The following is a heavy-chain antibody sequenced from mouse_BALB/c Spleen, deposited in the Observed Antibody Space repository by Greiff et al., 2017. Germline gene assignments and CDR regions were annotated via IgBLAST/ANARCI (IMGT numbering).Heavy chain of an antibody. CDR1: GYAFTNYL. CDR3: ARGHFDY. V-gene: IGHV1-54*01. Sequence: VQLQQSGAELVRPGTSVKVSCKASGYAFTNYLIEWVKQRPGQGLEWIGVIKPGSGGTNYNEKFKGKATLTADKSSSTAYMQLSSLTSDDSAVYFCARGHFDYWGQGTTLTVSS. J-gene: IGHJ2*01. CDR2: IKPGSGGT.